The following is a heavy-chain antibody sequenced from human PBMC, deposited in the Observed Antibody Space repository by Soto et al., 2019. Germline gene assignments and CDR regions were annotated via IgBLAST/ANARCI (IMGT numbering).Heavy chain of an antibody. CDR3: AKDHPLLLQYYYYGMDV. CDR1: GFTFSSYG. Sequence: PGGSLRLSCAASGFTFSSYGMHWVRQAPGKGLEWVAVISYDGSNKYYADSVKGRFTISRDNSKNTLYLQMNSLRAEDTAVYYCAKDHPLLLQYYYYGMDVWGQGTTVTVSS. D-gene: IGHD2-21*01. J-gene: IGHJ6*02. CDR2: ISYDGSNK. V-gene: IGHV3-30*18.